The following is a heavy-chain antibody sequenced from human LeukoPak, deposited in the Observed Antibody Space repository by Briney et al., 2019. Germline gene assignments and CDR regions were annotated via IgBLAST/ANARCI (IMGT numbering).Heavy chain of an antibody. CDR1: GYTFTTYY. Sequence: ASVKVSCKASGYTFTTYYVHWVRQAPGQGLEWMGIINPSGGSTTYAQKFRGRVTMTRDTSISTAYMELSRLRSDDTAVYYCARDKQLDWAHYYYYYMDVWGKGTTVTVSS. CDR2: INPSGGST. V-gene: IGHV1-46*01. J-gene: IGHJ6*03. CDR3: ARDKQLDWAHYYYYYMDV. D-gene: IGHD1-1*01.